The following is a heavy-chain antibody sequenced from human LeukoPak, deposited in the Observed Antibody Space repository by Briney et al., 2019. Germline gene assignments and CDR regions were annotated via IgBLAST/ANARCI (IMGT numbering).Heavy chain of an antibody. Sequence: PSETLSLTCTVSGGSISSSSCYWGWIRQPPGKGLEWIGSIYYSGSTYYNPSLKSRVTMSVDTSKNQFSLKLSSVTAADTAVYYCARGGRSLVAAQFDLWGRGTLVTVSS. D-gene: IGHD2-15*01. CDR3: ARGGRSLVAAQFDL. CDR1: GGSISSSSCY. V-gene: IGHV4-39*01. J-gene: IGHJ2*01. CDR2: IYYSGST.